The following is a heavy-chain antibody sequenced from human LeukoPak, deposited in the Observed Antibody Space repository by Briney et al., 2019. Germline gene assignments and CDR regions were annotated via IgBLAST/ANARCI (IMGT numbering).Heavy chain of an antibody. V-gene: IGHV3-74*01. J-gene: IGHJ6*02. CDR3: ARIGCSGSNCYGYYYYGMDV. CDR1: GFTFSSYW. CDR2: INSDGSST. Sequence: PGGSLRLSCAASGFTFSSYWIHWVRQAPGKGLVWVSRINSDGSSTSYADSVKGRFTISRDNAKNTLYLQMNSLRAEDTAVYYCARIGCSGSNCYGYYYYGMDVWGQGTTVTVSS. D-gene: IGHD2-15*01.